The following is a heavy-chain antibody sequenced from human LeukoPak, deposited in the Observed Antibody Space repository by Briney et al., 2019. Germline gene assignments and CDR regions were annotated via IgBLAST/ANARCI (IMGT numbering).Heavy chain of an antibody. CDR3: ARDYDYYDSSGYPF. D-gene: IGHD3-22*01. V-gene: IGHV3-23*01. CDR2: ISGGGLST. J-gene: IGHJ4*02. Sequence: GGSLRLSCEASTFNFGLYVMTWARQAPGKGLEWVSGISGGGLSTYYTDSVKGRFTISRENSKNTLYLEMTRLRTEDTAVYYCARDYDYYDSSGYPFWGQGTLVTVSS. CDR1: TFNFGLYV.